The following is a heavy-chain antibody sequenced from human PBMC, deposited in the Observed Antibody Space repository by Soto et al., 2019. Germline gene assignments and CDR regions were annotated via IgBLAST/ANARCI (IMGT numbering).Heavy chain of an antibody. D-gene: IGHD3-10*01. CDR1: GGSISSGDYY. CDR3: ARDYYGSGSYFSWFDP. J-gene: IGHJ5*02. V-gene: IGHV4-30-4*01. CDR2: IYYSGST. Sequence: QVQLQESGPGLVKPSQTLSLTCTVSGGSISSGDYYWSWIRQPPGKGLEWIGYIYYSGSTYYNPSLKSRVTISVDTSKNQFALKLSSVTAADTAVYYCARDYYGSGSYFSWFDPWGQGTLVTVSS.